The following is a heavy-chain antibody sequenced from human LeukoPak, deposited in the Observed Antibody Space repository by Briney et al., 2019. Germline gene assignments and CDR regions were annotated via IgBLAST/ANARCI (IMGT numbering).Heavy chain of an antibody. CDR2: INHSGST. J-gene: IGHJ3*02. V-gene: IGHV4-34*01. D-gene: IGHD2-15*01. CDR3: ARDREGYCSGGSCPANDAFDI. CDR1: GGSFSGYY. Sequence: PSETLSLTCAVYGGSFSGYYWSWIRQPPGKGLEWIGEINHSGSTNYNPSLKSRVTISVDTSKNQFSLKLSSVTAADTAVYYCARDREGYCSGGSCPANDAFDIWGQGTMVTVSS.